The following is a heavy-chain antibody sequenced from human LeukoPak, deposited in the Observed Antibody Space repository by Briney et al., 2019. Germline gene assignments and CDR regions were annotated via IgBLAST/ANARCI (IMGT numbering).Heavy chain of an antibody. CDR3: ARVNSVPAAIIHYYYMDV. CDR2: IKQDGSEK. CDR1: GFTFSSYW. J-gene: IGHJ6*03. Sequence: GGSLRLSCAASGFTFSSYWMSWARQAPGKGLEWVANIKQDGSEKYYVDSVKGRFTISRDNAKNSLYLQMNSLRAEDTAVYYCARVNSVPAAIIHYYYMDVWGKGTTVTVSS. D-gene: IGHD2-2*01. V-gene: IGHV3-7*01.